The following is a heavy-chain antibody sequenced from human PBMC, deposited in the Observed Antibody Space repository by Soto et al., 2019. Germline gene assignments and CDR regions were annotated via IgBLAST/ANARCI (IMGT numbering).Heavy chain of an antibody. J-gene: IGHJ4*02. Sequence: PSETLSLTCTVSGGSISSYYWSWIRQPPGKGLEWIGYIYYSGSTNYNPSLKSRVTISVDTSKNQFSLKLSSVTAADTAVYYCARAHSSGWYEMYYFDYWGQGTLVTVSS. CDR2: IYYSGST. D-gene: IGHD6-19*01. CDR1: GGSISSYY. CDR3: ARAHSSGWYEMYYFDY. V-gene: IGHV4-59*01.